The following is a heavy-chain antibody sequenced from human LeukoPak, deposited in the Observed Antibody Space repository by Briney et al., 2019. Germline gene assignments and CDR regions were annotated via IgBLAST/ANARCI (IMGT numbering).Heavy chain of an antibody. V-gene: IGHV3-20*04. CDR1: GFTFNNFG. CDR3: ARVLYGTFVDY. J-gene: IGHJ4*02. D-gene: IGHD4-17*01. Sequence: GGSLRLSCAASGFTFNNFGMHWVRQAPGKGLEWVSGINWNGGSTGYADSVKGRFTISRDNAKNSLYLQMNSLRAEDTALYYCARVLYGTFVDYWGQGTLVTVSS. CDR2: INWNGGST.